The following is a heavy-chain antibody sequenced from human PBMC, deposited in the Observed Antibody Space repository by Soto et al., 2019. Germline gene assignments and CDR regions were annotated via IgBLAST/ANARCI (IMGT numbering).Heavy chain of an antibody. V-gene: IGHV4-59*04. CDR2: IYYSGST. CDR1: GGSISSYY. J-gene: IGHJ6*02. D-gene: IGHD6-19*01. CDR3: ARRYKRGGWYRYYYYYGMDV. Sequence: SETLSLTCTVSGGSISSYYLSWIRQPPGKGQEWIGYIYYSGSTYYNPSLKSRVTISVDTSKNQFSLKLSSVTAADTAVYYCARRYKRGGWYRYYYYYGMDVWGQGTTVTVSS.